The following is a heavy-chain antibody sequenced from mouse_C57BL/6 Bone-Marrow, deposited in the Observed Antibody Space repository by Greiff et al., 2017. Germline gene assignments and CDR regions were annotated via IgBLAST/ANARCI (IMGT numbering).Heavy chain of an antibody. CDR1: GYTFTSYW. D-gene: IGHD1-1*01. V-gene: IGHV1-61*01. CDR2: LYPSDSET. CDR3: ARDYYGSSFPFAY. J-gene: IGHJ3*01. Sequence: QVQLQQPGAELVRPGSSVKLSCKASGYTFTSYWMDWVKQRPGQGLEWIGNLYPSDSETHYNQKFKDKATLTVDKSSSTAYMQLSSLTSEDSAVYYCARDYYGSSFPFAYWGQGTLVTVSA.